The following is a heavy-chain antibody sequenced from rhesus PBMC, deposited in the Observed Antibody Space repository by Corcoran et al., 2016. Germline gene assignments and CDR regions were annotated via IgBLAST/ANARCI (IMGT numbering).Heavy chain of an antibody. J-gene: IGHJ5-1*01. CDR3: ARVGAGYPYNRFDV. V-gene: IGHV4-93*01. CDR2: VFGSSETT. Sequence: QVQLQESGPALVRPSETLSLTCTVSGGSISRTHWWTWIRQSPGKGLEWIGGVFGSSETTEYNPSLKSRVSISKVTSKNEFSLNLKSVTAADTAIYYCARVGAGYPYNRFDVWGPGVLVTVSS. CDR1: GGSISRTHW. D-gene: IGHD2-2*01.